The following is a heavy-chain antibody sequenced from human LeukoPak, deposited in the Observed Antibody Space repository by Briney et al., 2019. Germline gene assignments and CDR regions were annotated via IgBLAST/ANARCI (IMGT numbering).Heavy chain of an antibody. CDR2: INHSGST. CDR1: GGSFSGYY. D-gene: IGHD3-3*01. CDR3: ARGRYDFWSGYRGYFDY. J-gene: IGHJ4*02. V-gene: IGHV4-34*01. Sequence: PSETLSLTCAVYGGSFSGYYWSWIRQPPGKGLEWIGEINHSGSTNYNPSLKSRVTISVDTSKNQFSLKLSSVTAADTAAYYCARGRYDFWSGYRGYFDYWGQGTLVTVSS.